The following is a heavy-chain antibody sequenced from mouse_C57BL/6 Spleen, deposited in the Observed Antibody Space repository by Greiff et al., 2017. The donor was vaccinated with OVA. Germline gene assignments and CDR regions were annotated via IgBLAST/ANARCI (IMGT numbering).Heavy chain of an antibody. CDR2: ILPGSGST. CDR1: GYTFTGYW. J-gene: IGHJ4*01. Sequence: QVQLQQSGAELMKPGASVKLSCKATGYTFTGYWIEWVKQRPGHGLEWIGEILPGSGSTTYNEKFKGKATFTADTSSNTAYIQLSSLTTEDSAIYYCARYSYGSSSPMDYWGQGTSVTVSS. CDR3: ARYSYGSSSPMDY. D-gene: IGHD1-1*01. V-gene: IGHV1-9*01.